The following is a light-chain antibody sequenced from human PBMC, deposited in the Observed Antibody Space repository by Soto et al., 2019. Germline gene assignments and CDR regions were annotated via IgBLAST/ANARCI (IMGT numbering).Light chain of an antibody. J-gene: IGLJ1*01. V-gene: IGLV3-25*03. Sequence: SYELTQPPSVSVSPGQTARITCSGDALPNQYAYWYQQKAGQAPVLVIYMDSERPSGIPERFSGSSSGTIVTLTISGVQAEDEADYYCQSADSSGTYVFGTGTKLTVL. CDR1: ALPNQY. CDR2: MDS. CDR3: QSADSSGTYV.